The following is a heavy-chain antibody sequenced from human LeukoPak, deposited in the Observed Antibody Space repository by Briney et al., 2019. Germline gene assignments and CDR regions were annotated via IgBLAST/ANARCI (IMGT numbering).Heavy chain of an antibody. Sequence: PSETLSLACTVPGLSIRSYYGSWTRQTPEKGLECIGYVYHCGSPKNNPTLKSLATISIDTSRSQFSLTLTSVTAADTAVYYCSTDSPTGFDHWGQGARVTVSA. CDR2: VYHCGSP. V-gene: IGHV4-59*01. CDR3: STDSPTGFDH. J-gene: IGHJ4*02. D-gene: IGHD2/OR15-2a*01. CDR1: GLSIRSYY.